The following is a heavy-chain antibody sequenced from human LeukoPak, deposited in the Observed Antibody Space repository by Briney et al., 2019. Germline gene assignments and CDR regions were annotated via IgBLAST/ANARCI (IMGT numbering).Heavy chain of an antibody. Sequence: GGSLRLSCAASGFTFRSYEMNWVRQAPGKGLDWVSYISSSGTTVYYADSVRGRFTVSRDNGKNSLYLEMNSLRAEDTAVYYCARSIKGDSDHWGQGTLVTVSS. J-gene: IGHJ4*02. CDR3: ARSIKGDSDH. CDR1: GFTFRSYE. V-gene: IGHV3-48*03. CDR2: ISSSGTTV. D-gene: IGHD3-10*01.